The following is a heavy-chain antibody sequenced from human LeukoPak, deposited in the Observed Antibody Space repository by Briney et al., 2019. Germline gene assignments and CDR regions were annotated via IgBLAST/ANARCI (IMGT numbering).Heavy chain of an antibody. CDR1: GFTFSSYA. V-gene: IGHV3-23*01. CDR3: AKAFGVLFTRNYLHY. J-gene: IGHJ4*02. D-gene: IGHD2/OR15-2a*01. CDR2: FGGSGTGT. Sequence: PGRSLRLSCAASGFTFSSYAMHWVRLAPGKGLEWVSGFGGSGTGTDYADSVKGRFTISRDNSRNTLYLQMNSLRVEDTAMYFCAKAFGVLFTRNYLHYWGQGALVTVSS.